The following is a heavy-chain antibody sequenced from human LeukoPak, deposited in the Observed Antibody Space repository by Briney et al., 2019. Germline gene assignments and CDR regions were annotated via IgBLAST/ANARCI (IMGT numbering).Heavy chain of an antibody. V-gene: IGHV4-59*12. CDR2: IYYSGST. D-gene: IGHD3-3*01. CDR3: ARGGLLYYDFWSGYYTKWFDP. Sequence: SETLSLTCTVSGGPISSYYWSWIRQPPGKGLEWIGYIYYSGSTNYNPSLKSRVTISVDTSKNQFSLKLSSVTAADTAVYYCARGGLLYYDFWSGYYTKWFDPWGQGTLVTVS. J-gene: IGHJ5*02. CDR1: GGPISSYY.